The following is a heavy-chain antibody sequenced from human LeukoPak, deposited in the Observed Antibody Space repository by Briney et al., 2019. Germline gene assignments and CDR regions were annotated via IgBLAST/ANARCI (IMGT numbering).Heavy chain of an antibody. CDR3: ARASREGYSYGLVDY. V-gene: IGHV4-59*01. D-gene: IGHD5-18*01. Sequence: SETLSLTCTVSGGSISSYYRSWIRPPPGKGLEWIGYIYYSGSTNYNPSLKSRVTISVDTSKNQFSLKLGSVTAADTAVYYCARASREGYSYGLVDYWGQGTLVTVSS. CDR2: IYYSGST. CDR1: GGSISSYY. J-gene: IGHJ4*02.